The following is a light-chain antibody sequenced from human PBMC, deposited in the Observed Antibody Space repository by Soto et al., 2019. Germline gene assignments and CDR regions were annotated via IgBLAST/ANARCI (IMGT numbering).Light chain of an antibody. V-gene: IGKV3-20*01. CDR2: ATS. CDR3: LQYGTAPPLYT. J-gene: IGKJ2*01. CDR1: QSVDSTY. Sequence: EIVLTQSPGTLSLSPGERATLSCRASQSVDSTYLAWYQQKPGQAPRLLIYATSSRAAGVPDRFSGSGSVTDFTLTIGGLEPEDFAVYYCLQYGTAPPLYTFGLGTKLDIK.